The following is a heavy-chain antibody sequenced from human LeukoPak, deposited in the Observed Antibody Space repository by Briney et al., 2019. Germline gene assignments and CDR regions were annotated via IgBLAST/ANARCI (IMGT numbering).Heavy chain of an antibody. Sequence: GGSLRLSCAASGFTFSSYSMNWVRQAPGKGLEWVAVISYDGSNKYYADSVKGRFTISRDNSKNTLYLQMNSLRAEDTAVYYCARDTYSYGLSYCYYYYMDVWGKGTTVTVSS. V-gene: IGHV3-30*03. J-gene: IGHJ6*03. CDR1: GFTFSSYS. D-gene: IGHD5-18*01. CDR3: ARDTYSYGLSYCYYYYMDV. CDR2: ISYDGSNK.